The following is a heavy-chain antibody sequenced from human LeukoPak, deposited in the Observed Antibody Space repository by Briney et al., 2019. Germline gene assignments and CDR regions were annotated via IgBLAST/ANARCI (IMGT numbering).Heavy chain of an antibody. Sequence: SETLSLTCNVSGGSMSSYYWNWIRRPPGKGLEWIGYIYYSGSTTYNPTLQSRVTISVDTSKSQFSLKLTSVTAADTAVYYCARGRSGFGGNSDYWGQGTLVTVSS. D-gene: IGHD3-10*01. V-gene: IGHV4-59*01. CDR3: ARGRSGFGGNSDY. CDR2: IYYSGST. J-gene: IGHJ4*02. CDR1: GGSMSSYY.